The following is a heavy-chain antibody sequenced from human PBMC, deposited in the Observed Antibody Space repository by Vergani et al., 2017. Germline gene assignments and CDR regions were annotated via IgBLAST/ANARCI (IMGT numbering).Heavy chain of an antibody. J-gene: IGHJ5*02. CDR3: ARGVLSWSGYYTVGWFDP. V-gene: IGHV3-23*03. Sequence: EVQLLESGGGLVQPGGSLRLSCAASGFTFSSYAMSWVRQAPGKGLEWVSVIYSGGSSTYYADSVKGRFTISRDNSKNTLYLQMNSLRAEDTAVYYCARGVLSWSGYYTVGWFDPWGQGTLVTVSS. CDR2: IYSGGSST. D-gene: IGHD3-3*01. CDR1: GFTFSSYA.